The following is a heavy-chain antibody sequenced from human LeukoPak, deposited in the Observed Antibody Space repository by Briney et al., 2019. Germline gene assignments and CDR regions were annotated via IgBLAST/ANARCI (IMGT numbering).Heavy chain of an antibody. CDR3: ARDTRGIFDY. Sequence: GGSLRLSCAASGFTFSTYWMSWVRQAPGKGPEWVANIKQDGSEKNYVDSVKGRFTISRDNAKNSVYLKMSSLRAEDTAVYYCARDTRGIFDYWGQGTLVTVSS. CDR2: IKQDGSEK. V-gene: IGHV3-7*04. D-gene: IGHD3-16*01. J-gene: IGHJ4*02. CDR1: GFTFSTYW.